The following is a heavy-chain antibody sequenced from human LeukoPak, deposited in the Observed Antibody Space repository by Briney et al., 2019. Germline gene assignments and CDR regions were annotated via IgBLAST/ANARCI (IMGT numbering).Heavy chain of an antibody. CDR1: GYTFTGYY. CDR3: ARVGEYIAVAGTGDWFDP. J-gene: IGHJ5*02. Sequence: ASVKVSCKASGYTFTGYYMHWVRQAPGQGLEWMGWINPNSGGTNYAQKFQGRGSMTRDTSISPAYMELSRLRSDDTAVYYCARVGEYIAVAGTGDWFDPWGQGTLVTVSS. D-gene: IGHD6-19*01. CDR2: INPNSGGT. V-gene: IGHV1-2*02.